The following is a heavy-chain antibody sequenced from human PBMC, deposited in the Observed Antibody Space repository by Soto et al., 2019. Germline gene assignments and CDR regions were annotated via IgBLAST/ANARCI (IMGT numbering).Heavy chain of an antibody. D-gene: IGHD3-16*01. CDR2: VNSEGSTT. Sequence: EVQLVESGGGLVQPGGSLRLSCAASGFTFSTYWMHWVRQAPGKGLVWVSRVNSEGSTTYYADSVKGRFTISRDNAKNTLHLQMNSLGAEDTAVYDGSSNYAYAEGYYWYGIDVWGQGTTVTVSS. V-gene: IGHV3-74*01. CDR3: SSNYAYAEGYYWYGIDV. CDR1: GFTFSTYW. J-gene: IGHJ6*02.